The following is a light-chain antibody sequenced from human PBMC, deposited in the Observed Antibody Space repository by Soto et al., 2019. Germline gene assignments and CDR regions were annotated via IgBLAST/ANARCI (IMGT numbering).Light chain of an antibody. Sequence: QSALTQPPSASGSPGQSVTISCTGTSSDVGYYNYVSWYQQHPGKAPKLIIYEVNKRPSGVPDRFSGSKSGNTASLTVSGLQAEDEAEYYCASYVVGINVVFGGGTKLTVL. CDR2: EVN. J-gene: IGLJ2*01. CDR3: ASYVVGINVV. CDR1: SSDVGYYNY. V-gene: IGLV2-8*01.